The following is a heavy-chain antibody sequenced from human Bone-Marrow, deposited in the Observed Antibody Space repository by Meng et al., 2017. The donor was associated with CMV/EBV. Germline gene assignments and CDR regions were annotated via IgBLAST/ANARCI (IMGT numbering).Heavy chain of an antibody. CDR2: IIPILGIA. Sequence: SVKVSCKASGGTFSSYAISWVRQAPGQGLEWMGGIIPILGIANYAQKFQGRVTITADKSTSTAYMELSSLRPEDTAVYYCARVGYCSSTSCPNDYWGQGTLVTVSS. V-gene: IGHV1-69*10. CDR3: ARVGYCSSTSCPNDY. D-gene: IGHD2-2*01. CDR1: GGTFSSYA. J-gene: IGHJ4*02.